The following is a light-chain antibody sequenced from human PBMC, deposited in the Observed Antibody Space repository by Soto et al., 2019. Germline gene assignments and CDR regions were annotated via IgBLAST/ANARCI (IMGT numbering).Light chain of an antibody. V-gene: IGKV1-5*03. Sequence: DIQITQSPSTLSASVGDRVTITCRASQSISSWLAWYQQKPGKAPKLLIYKASSLESGVPSRFSGSGSGTEFTLTISSLQAEDFATYYCQQLSTYPSTFGGGTKVDIK. CDR3: QQLSTYPST. CDR2: KAS. CDR1: QSISSW. J-gene: IGKJ4*01.